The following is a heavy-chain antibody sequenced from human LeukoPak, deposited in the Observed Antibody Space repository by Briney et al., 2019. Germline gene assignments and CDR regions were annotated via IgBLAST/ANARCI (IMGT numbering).Heavy chain of an antibody. D-gene: IGHD2-15*01. Sequence: GESLKISCKASGYTFTGYYMHWVRQAPGQGLEWMGWINPNSGGTNYAQKFQGRVTMTRDTSISTAYMELSRLRSDDTAVYYCARDAPIVVVVAPIGFDPWGQGTLVTVSS. V-gene: IGHV1-2*02. CDR1: GYTFTGYY. CDR2: INPNSGGT. J-gene: IGHJ5*02. CDR3: ARDAPIVVVVAPIGFDP.